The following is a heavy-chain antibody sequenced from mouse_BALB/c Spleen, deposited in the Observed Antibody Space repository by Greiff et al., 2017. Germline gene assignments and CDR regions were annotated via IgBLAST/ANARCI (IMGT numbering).Heavy chain of an antibody. J-gene: IGHJ4*01. D-gene: IGHD2-2*01. Sequence: EVKLMESGGGLVQPGGSRKLSCAASGFTFSSFGMHWVRQAPEKGLEWVAYISSGSSTIYYADTVKGRFTISRDNPKNTLFLQMTSLKSEDTAMYYCATYGYDSYYYAMDYWGQGTSVTVSS. CDR1: GFTFSSFG. CDR3: ATYGYDSYYYAMDY. CDR2: ISSGSSTI. V-gene: IGHV5-17*02.